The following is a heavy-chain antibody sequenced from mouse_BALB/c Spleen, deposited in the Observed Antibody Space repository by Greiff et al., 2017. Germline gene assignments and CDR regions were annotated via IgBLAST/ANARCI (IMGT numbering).Heavy chain of an antibody. J-gene: IGHJ4*01. V-gene: IGHV7-3*02. Sequence: EVQGVESGGGLVQPGGSLRLSCATSGFTFTDYYMSWVRQPPGKALEWLGFIRNKANGYTTEYSASVKGRFTISRDNSQSILYLQMNTLRAEDSATYYCARDRYYYGPSYYAMDYWGQGTSVTVSS. D-gene: IGHD1-1*01. CDR1: GFTFTDYY. CDR3: ARDRYYYGPSYYAMDY. CDR2: IRNKANGYTT.